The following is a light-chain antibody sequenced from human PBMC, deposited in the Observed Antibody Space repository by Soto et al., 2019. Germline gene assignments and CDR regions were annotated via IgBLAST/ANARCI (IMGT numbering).Light chain of an antibody. J-gene: IGKJ1*01. Sequence: DIQMTQSPSTLSASVGDRVTITCRASWSVNSWVAWYQVKPGSAPNLLIYQASTLQSGVPSRFSGSGFGTEFTLTISSLRPDDFATYYCHHYHSYSGTFDQGTPVEIK. CDR1: WSVNSW. CDR2: QAS. CDR3: HHYHSYSGT. V-gene: IGKV1-5*03.